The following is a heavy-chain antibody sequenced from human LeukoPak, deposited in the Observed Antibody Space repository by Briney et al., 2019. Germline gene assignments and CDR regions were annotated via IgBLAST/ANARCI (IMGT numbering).Heavy chain of an antibody. V-gene: IGHV3-23*01. CDR3: AKAGARGNVNWFDS. Sequence: GGSPRLSCAASGFSFTSYAMNWVRQAPGKGLEWVSAISGSGRGTYSADSVRGRFTTSRDNSKNILYLQMNNLRGEDTAVYYCAKAGARGNVNWFDSWGQGTLVTVSS. D-gene: IGHD1-1*01. J-gene: IGHJ5*01. CDR1: GFSFTSYA. CDR2: ISGSGRGT.